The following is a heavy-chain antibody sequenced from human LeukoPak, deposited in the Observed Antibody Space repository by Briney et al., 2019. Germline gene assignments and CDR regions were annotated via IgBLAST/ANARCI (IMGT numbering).Heavy chain of an antibody. CDR2: ISGSGGST. D-gene: IGHD2-2*01. J-gene: IGHJ5*01. V-gene: IGHV3-23*01. CDR3: AKDRHAPGRYCSSTSCFPFDS. Sequence: GGSLRLSCAASGFTFSNYAMNWVRQAPGKGLEWVSAISGSGGSTYYADSVKGRFTISRDNTKNTLYLQMNSLRAEDTAVYYCAKDRHAPGRYCSSTSCFPFDSWGQGTLVTVSS. CDR1: GFTFSNYA.